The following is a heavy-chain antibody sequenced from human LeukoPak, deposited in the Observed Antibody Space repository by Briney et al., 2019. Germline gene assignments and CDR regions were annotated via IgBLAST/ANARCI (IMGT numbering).Heavy chain of an antibody. J-gene: IGHJ5*02. V-gene: IGHV4-31*03. CDR2: ISYSGST. Sequence: SETLSLTCTVSGGSITSGSYYWNSIRQHPGKGLEWIGYISYSGSTYYNPSLKSRVTISVDTSKNQFSLKLSSVTAADTAVYYCAREEWFDPWGQGTLVTVSS. CDR1: GGSITSGSYY. CDR3: AREEWFDP.